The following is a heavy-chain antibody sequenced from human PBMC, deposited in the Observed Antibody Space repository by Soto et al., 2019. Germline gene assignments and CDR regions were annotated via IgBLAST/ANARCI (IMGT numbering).Heavy chain of an antibody. V-gene: IGHV4-30-4*01. J-gene: IGHJ4*02. CDR3: ARESSDYSRGWYYFDY. D-gene: IGHD6-19*01. CDR2: IYYSGST. CDR1: GRSISSGDYY. Sequence: TSETLSLTCAVSGRSISSGDYYWSWIRQPPGKGLEWIGYIYYSGSTYYNPSLQSRLTISVDTSKNQFSLKLSSVTAADTAVYYCARESSDYSRGWYYFDYWGQGALVTVSS.